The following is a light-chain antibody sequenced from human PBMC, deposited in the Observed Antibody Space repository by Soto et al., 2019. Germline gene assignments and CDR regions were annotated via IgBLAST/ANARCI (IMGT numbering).Light chain of an antibody. Sequence: EIVMTQSPATLSVSPGDRVTLSCRASQSVNSRLAWYQQNPGQAPRLLIYGASTRATDIPARLSGSGSGTEFTLTISSLQSEDFGVYYCQQSNNWPLSFGGGTKVEIK. V-gene: IGKV3-15*01. J-gene: IGKJ4*01. CDR1: QSVNSR. CDR2: GAS. CDR3: QQSNNWPLS.